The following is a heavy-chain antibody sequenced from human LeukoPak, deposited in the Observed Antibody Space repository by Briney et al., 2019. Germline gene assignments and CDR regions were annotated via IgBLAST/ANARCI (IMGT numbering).Heavy chain of an antibody. V-gene: IGHV3-48*01. CDR3: ARRKANTDGEIDY. CDR2: ISSSGSFI. CDR1: GFTFSSYN. Sequence: GGSLRLSCAASGFTFSSYNMNWVRQAPGEGLEWVSFISSSGSFIEYADSAKGRFTISRDNAKNSLYLQMSSLRAEDTAVYYCARRKANTDGEIDYWGQGTLVTVSS. D-gene: IGHD3-10*01. J-gene: IGHJ4*02.